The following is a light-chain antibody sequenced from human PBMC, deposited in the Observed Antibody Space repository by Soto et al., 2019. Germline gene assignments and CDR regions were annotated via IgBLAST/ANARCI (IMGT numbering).Light chain of an antibody. CDR2: GAS. Sequence: EIVLTQSPATLSLSPGERATLSCGARQSVSSNYLAWYQQKPGLAPRLLIYGASSRATGIPERFSGSGSGTDFTFTISRLEPEDFAVSYCQQYGSSPITFGQGTRLEIK. J-gene: IGKJ5*01. CDR3: QQYGSSPIT. CDR1: QSVSSNY. V-gene: IGKV3D-20*01.